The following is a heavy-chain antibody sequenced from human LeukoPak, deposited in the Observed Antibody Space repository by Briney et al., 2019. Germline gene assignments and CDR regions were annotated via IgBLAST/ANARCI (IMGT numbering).Heavy chain of an antibody. Sequence: ASVKVSCKASGYTFTSYGISWVRQAPGQGLEWMGIINPSGGSTSYAQKFQGRVTMTRDTSTSTVYMELSSLRSEDTAVYYCARDGEDYPLDYWGQGTLVTVSS. CDR2: INPSGGST. D-gene: IGHD4-11*01. CDR3: ARDGEDYPLDY. J-gene: IGHJ4*02. CDR1: GYTFTSYG. V-gene: IGHV1-46*01.